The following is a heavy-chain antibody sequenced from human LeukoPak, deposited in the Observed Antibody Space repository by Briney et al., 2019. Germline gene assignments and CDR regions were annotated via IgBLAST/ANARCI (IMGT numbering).Heavy chain of an antibody. Sequence: ASVKVSCKAFGYTFTSNYMHWVRQAPGQGPEWMGVISPSGGSTTYAQKFQGRVTLTRDMSTSTDYLELSSLRSEDTAVYYCARGPWFDPWGQGTLVTVSS. CDR3: ARGPWFDP. CDR2: ISPSGGST. V-gene: IGHV1-46*01. CDR1: GYTFTSNY. J-gene: IGHJ5*02.